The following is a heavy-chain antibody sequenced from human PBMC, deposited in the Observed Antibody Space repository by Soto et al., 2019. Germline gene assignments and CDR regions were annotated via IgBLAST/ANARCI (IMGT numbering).Heavy chain of an antibody. J-gene: IGHJ5*02. CDR2: IDGSGGIT. V-gene: IGHV3-23*01. Sequence: QLLQSGGGLVQPGGSLTLSCAASGFTFGTTDMSWVRQAPGEGLEWVSTIDGSGGITYYADSVKGRFTISRDNSRKTVYLQMNRLRGDDTALYYCVKNSGWFNTWSQGGLDTVSS. CDR1: GFTFGTTD. CDR3: VKNSGWFNT. D-gene: IGHD3-10*01.